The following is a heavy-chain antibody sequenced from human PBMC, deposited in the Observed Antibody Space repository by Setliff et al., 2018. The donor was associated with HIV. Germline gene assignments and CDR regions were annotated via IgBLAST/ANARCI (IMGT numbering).Heavy chain of an antibody. CDR1: GGSISGYY. Sequence: SETLSLTCTVSGGSISGYYWSWIRQAPGKGLEWMGYIYSGGSTNYNPSLKSRVTISEDTSKNQLSLKLRSVTAADTAVYYCARRPDGSDIWGQGTVVTVSS. CDR3: ARRPDGSDI. J-gene: IGHJ3*02. V-gene: IGHV4-4*09. CDR2: IYSGGST.